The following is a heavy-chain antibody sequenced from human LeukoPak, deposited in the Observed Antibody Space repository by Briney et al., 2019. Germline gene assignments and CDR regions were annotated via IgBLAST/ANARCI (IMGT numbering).Heavy chain of an antibody. CDR3: ATDWNPRRVAGLLL. D-gene: IGHD6-19*01. Sequence: ASVKVSCKVSGYTLTELSMHWVRQAPGKGLEWMGGFDPEDGETIYAQKFQGRVTMTEDTSTDTAYMELSGLRSEDTAVYYCATDWNPRRVAGLLLWGQGTLVTVSS. J-gene: IGHJ4*02. V-gene: IGHV1-24*01. CDR1: GYTLTELS. CDR2: FDPEDGET.